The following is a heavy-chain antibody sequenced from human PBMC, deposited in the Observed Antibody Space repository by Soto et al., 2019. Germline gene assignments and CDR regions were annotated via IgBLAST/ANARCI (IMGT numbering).Heavy chain of an antibody. D-gene: IGHD1-26*01. V-gene: IGHV4-59*01. CDR2: IFHSGST. J-gene: IGHJ4*02. CDR1: GASISSYY. CDR3: AIVQNGSPHIDY. Sequence: SETLSLTCTVSGASISSYYWSWIRQPPGKGLEWVGFIFHSGSTNCNPSLKSRVTFSVDTSKNQFSLKLTSVTAADTAVYYCAIVQNGSPHIDYWGQGILVTVSS.